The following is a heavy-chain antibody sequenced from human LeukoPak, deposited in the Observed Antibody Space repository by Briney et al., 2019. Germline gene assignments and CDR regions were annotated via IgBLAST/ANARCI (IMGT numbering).Heavy chain of an antibody. CDR1: GYTFTGYY. J-gene: IGHJ4*02. D-gene: IGHD5-24*01. CDR3: ARTPVEMATIDY. V-gene: IGHV1-2*02. Sequence: GASVKVSCKASGYTFTGYYMHWVRQAPGQGLERMGWINPNSGGTNYAQKFQGRVTMTRDTSISTAYMELSRLRSDDTAVYYCARTPVEMATIDYWGQGTLVTVSS. CDR2: INPNSGGT.